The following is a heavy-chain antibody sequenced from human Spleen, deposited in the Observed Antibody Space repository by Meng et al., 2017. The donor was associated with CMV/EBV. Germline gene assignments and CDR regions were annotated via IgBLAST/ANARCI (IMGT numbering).Heavy chain of an antibody. CDR1: GGSISSSSYY. J-gene: IGHJ6*02. CDR3: ARAGDPSSIAARYYYYGMDV. CDR2: IYYSGST. D-gene: IGHD6-6*01. Sequence: SETLSLTCTVSGGSISSSSYYWSWIRQPPGKGLEWIGYIYYSGSTNYNPSLKSRVTISVGTSKNQFSLKLSPVTAADTAVYYCARAGDPSSIAARYYYYGMDVWGQGTTVTVSS. V-gene: IGHV4-61*01.